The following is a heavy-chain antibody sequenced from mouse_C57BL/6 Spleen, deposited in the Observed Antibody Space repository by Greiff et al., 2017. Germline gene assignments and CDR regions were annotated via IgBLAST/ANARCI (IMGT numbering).Heavy chain of an antibody. V-gene: IGHV5-4*01. CDR2: ISDGGSYT. CDR3: AREIYYYGSSLGYFDY. Sequence: EVQVVESGGGLVKPGGSLKLSCAASGFTFSSYAMSWVRQTPEKRLEWVATISDGGSYTYYPDNVKGRFTISRDNAKNNLYLQMSHLKSEDTAMYYCAREIYYYGSSLGYFDYWGQGTTLTVSS. D-gene: IGHD1-1*01. J-gene: IGHJ2*01. CDR1: GFTFSSYA.